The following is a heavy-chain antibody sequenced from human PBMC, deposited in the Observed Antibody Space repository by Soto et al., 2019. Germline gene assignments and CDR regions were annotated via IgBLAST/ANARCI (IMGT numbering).Heavy chain of an antibody. CDR1: YNFSRFG. V-gene: IGHV1-18*01. CDR2: ISGYNNNK. J-gene: IGHJ4*02. Sequence: QVQVGQAGNGGGGAWAPIKGFWPGSWYNFSRFGFILGAKAPGQGLELMGWISGYNNNKNYAQKYQARVTMTTDTSTRTAYMELRSLRSDDTAVYYCARVGAIAPAEGDYWGQGTLVTVSS. D-gene: IGHD6-13*01. CDR3: ARVGAIAPAEGDY.